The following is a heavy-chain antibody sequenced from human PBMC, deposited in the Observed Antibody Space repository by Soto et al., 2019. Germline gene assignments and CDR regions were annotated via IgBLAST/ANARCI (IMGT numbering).Heavy chain of an antibody. Sequence: GESLKISCKGSGYSFAGYWITWVRQKPGKGLEWMGRIDPSDSQTYYSPSFRGHVTISVTKSITTVFLQWSSLRASDTAMYYCTRQIYDFDKGPKFQYNFDPWGQGTPVTVSS. D-gene: IGHD3-22*01. CDR3: TRQIYDFDKGPKFQYNFDP. J-gene: IGHJ5*02. CDR2: IDPSDSQT. V-gene: IGHV5-10-1*01. CDR1: GYSFAGYW.